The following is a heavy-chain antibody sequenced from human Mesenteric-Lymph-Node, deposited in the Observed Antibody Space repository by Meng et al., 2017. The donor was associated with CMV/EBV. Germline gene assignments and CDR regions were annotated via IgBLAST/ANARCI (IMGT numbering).Heavy chain of an antibody. D-gene: IGHD6-19*01. CDR3: ASLSGWPTYFDY. V-gene: IGHV3-30*03. CDR1: AFTFSSHS. J-gene: IGHJ4*02. CDR2: ISYDGSNK. Sequence: GGSLRLSCAASAFTFSSHSMSWVRQAPGKGLEWVAVISYDGSNKYYADSVKGRFTISRDNSKNTLYLQMNSLRAEDTAVYYCASLSGWPTYFDYWGQGTLVTVSS.